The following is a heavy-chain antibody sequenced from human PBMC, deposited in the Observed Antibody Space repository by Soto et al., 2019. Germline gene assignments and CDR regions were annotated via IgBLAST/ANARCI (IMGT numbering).Heavy chain of an antibody. J-gene: IGHJ6*02. V-gene: IGHV3-33*01. Sequence: GGSLILSCEASGFTFSSYGMHWVRQAPGKGLEWVAVIWYDGSKKDYADSVKGRFTISRDNSKNTLYLQVHSLRAEDTAVYYCARVGVPAAVVGRMDVWGQGTTVTVSS. CDR1: GFTFSSYG. CDR3: ARVGVPAAVVGRMDV. CDR2: IWYDGSKK. D-gene: IGHD2-2*01.